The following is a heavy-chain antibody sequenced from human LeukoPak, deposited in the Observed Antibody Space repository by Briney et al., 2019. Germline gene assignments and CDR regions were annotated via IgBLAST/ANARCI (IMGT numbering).Heavy chain of an antibody. CDR1: GDSISSSNYY. CDR2: IYYSGST. J-gene: IGHJ5*02. V-gene: IGHV4-39*07. CDR3: ARGFFDP. Sequence: SETLSLTCTVSGDSISSSNYYWGWIRQPPGKGLEWIGSIYYSGSTYYNPSLKSRVTISVDTSKNQFSLKLSSVTAADTAVYYCARGFFDPWGQGTLVTVSS.